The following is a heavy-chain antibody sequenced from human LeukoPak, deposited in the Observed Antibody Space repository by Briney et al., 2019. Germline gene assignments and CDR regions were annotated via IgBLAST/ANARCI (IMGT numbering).Heavy chain of an antibody. CDR2: ISGSGGST. V-gene: IGHV3-23*01. J-gene: IGHJ6*02. CDR3: VKAGASGLYGMDV. Sequence: GGSLRLSCAASGFTFSSYAMSWVRQAPGKGLEWVSAISGSGGSTYYADSVKGRFTISRDNAKNTLYLQMNSLRAEDTAVYYYVKAGASGLYGMDVWGQGTTVTVSS. CDR1: GFTFSSYA.